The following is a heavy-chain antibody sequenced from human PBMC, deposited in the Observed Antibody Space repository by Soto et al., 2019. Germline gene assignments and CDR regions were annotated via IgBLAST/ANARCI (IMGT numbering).Heavy chain of an antibody. J-gene: IGHJ4*02. CDR3: ARDREGGWLVTSPEFGY. D-gene: IGHD6-19*01. V-gene: IGHV3-30-3*01. CDR1: GFTVSSYA. CDR2: ISYDGSNK. Sequence: QVQLVESGGGVVQPGRSLRLSCAASGFTVSSYAMHWVRQAPGKGLEWVAVISYDGSNKYYADSVKGRFTISRDNSKNLVDLQVNSLGAEDAAGDYCARDREGGWLVTSPEFGYRGQGTLVTVSS.